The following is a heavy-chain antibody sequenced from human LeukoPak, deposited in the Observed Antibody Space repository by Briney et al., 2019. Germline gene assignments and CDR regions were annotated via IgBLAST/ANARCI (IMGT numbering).Heavy chain of an antibody. J-gene: IGHJ4*02. Sequence: HPGGSLRLSCAVSGFTFSDYWMSWVRQAPGKGLEWVANIKHDGSEKYYVDSVKGRFTISRDNAKNSLYLQMNSLRAEDTAVYYCTRDRRTLYMTLGFDCWGQGSLVTGSS. V-gene: IGHV3-7*01. CDR1: GFTFSDYW. CDR3: TRDRRTLYMTLGFDC. D-gene: IGHD2-8*01. CDR2: IKHDGSEK.